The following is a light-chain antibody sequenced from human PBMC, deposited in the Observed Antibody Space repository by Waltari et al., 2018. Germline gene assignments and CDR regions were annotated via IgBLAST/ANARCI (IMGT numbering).Light chain of an antibody. CDR3: QQANSFPIT. CDR1: QDIRNW. CDR2: ATS. V-gene: IGKV1-12*01. J-gene: IGKJ3*01. Sequence: DIQMTQSPSSVSASVGDRVTITFRASQDIRNWLAWYQQKPGKAPNLLIYATSSLQTGVPSRFSGSGSGTEFTLTISSLQPEDFATYYCQQANSFPITFGPGTKVDIK.